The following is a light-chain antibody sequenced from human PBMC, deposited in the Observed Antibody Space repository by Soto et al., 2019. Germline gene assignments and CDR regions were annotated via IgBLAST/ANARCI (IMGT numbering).Light chain of an antibody. CDR3: QQRSNWRYI. V-gene: IGKV3-11*01. J-gene: IGKJ2*01. Sequence: EIVLTQSPATLSLSPGERATLSCRASQSVSSYLAWYQQKPGQAPRLLIYDASNRTPGIPARFSGSGSGTDFTLTISGLRLEVCAVYYGQQRSNWRYILGQGTKLEIK. CDR1: QSVSSY. CDR2: DAS.